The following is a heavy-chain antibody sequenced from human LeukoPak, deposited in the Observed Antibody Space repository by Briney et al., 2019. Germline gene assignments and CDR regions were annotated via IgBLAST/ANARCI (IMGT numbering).Heavy chain of an antibody. Sequence: PGRSLRLSCAASGFTFSNYAMHWVRQAPGKGLEWVAVISYDGSNKYYADSVKGRFTISRDNSKNTLYLQMNSLRAEDTAVYYCARDPPPEIYSYGSTESEAFDYWGQGTLVTVSS. D-gene: IGHD5-18*01. V-gene: IGHV3-30-3*01. CDR3: ARDPPPEIYSYGSTESEAFDY. CDR1: GFTFSNYA. J-gene: IGHJ4*02. CDR2: ISYDGSNK.